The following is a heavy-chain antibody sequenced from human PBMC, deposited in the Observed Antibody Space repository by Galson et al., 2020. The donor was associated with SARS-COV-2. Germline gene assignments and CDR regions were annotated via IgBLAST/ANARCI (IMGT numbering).Heavy chain of an antibody. V-gene: IGHV5-51*01. Sequence: GESLKISCKGSGYSFTNYWIGWVRQMPGKGLEWMGIIYPGDSDTRYSPSFQGQVTISADKSISTAYLQWSSLKASDTAMYYCARFIGYSSGQDDYFDYWGQGTLVTVSS. CDR3: ARFIGYSSGQDDYFDY. D-gene: IGHD6-19*01. CDR2: IYPGDSDT. J-gene: IGHJ4*02. CDR1: GYSFTNYW.